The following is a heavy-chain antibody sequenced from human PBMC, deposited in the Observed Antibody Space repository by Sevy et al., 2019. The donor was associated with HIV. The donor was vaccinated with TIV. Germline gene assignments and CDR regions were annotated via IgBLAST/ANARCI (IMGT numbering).Heavy chain of an antibody. Sequence: SDTLSLTCTVSGGSISSSSYYWGWIRQPPGKGLEWIGSIYYSGSTYYNPSLKSRVTISVDTSKNQFSLKLSSVTAADTAVYYCARRLQQQLVFDYWGQGTLVTVSS. J-gene: IGHJ4*02. CDR3: ARRLQQQLVFDY. CDR2: IYYSGST. D-gene: IGHD6-13*01. V-gene: IGHV4-39*01. CDR1: GGSISSSSYY.